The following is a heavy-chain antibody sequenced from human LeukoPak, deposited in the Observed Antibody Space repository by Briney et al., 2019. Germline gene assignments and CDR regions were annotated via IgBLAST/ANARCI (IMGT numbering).Heavy chain of an antibody. CDR3: ARGRPYDSSGDY. J-gene: IGHJ4*02. Sequence: PSETLSLTCTVYGGSFSGYYWSWIRQPPGKGLEWIGEINHSGSTNYNSSLKSRVTISVDTSKNQFSLKLNSVTAADTAVYYCARGRPYDSSGDYWGQGTLVTVSS. CDR1: GGSFSGYY. CDR2: INHSGST. V-gene: IGHV4-34*01. D-gene: IGHD3-22*01.